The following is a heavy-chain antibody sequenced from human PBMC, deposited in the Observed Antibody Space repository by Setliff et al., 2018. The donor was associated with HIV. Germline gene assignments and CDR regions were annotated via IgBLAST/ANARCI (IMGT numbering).Heavy chain of an antibody. J-gene: IGHJ1*01. V-gene: IGHV1-18*01. CDR1: GYSFTSYG. Sequence: RASVKVSCKASGYSFTSYGISWVRQAPGQGLEWMGWISAYNGNTNYAQRLQGRVTMTTDTSSSTAYMELRSLRSDDTAVYYCARHYSSSWYPYFQHWGQGTLVTVSS. CDR2: ISAYNGNT. CDR3: ARHYSSSWYPYFQH. D-gene: IGHD6-13*01.